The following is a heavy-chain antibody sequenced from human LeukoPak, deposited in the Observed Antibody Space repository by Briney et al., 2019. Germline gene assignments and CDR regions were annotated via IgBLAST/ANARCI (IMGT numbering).Heavy chain of an antibody. J-gene: IGHJ5*02. V-gene: IGHV1-69*06. CDR3: ARVRRPIYDSSGYSYNWFDP. CDR2: IIPIFGTA. Sequence: GSSVKVSCKASGGTFSSYAISWVRQAPGQGLEWMGGIIPIFGTANYAQKFQGRVTITADKSTSTAYMELSSLRSEDTAVYYCARVRRPIYDSSGYSYNWFDPWGQGTLVTVSS. CDR1: GGTFSSYA. D-gene: IGHD3-22*01.